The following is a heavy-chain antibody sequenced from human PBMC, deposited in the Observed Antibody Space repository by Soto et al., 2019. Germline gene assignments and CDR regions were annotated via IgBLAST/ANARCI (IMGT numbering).Heavy chain of an antibody. CDR2: ISSDGST. Sequence: GGSLRLSCAVSGFTVNNIFMTWVRQAPGKGLKWVSVISSDGSTYYADSVKGRFTISRDNSKNTLFLEMRSLRAGDTAVYYCARDIFGGSYDFWHGGQGTLVTVSS. J-gene: IGHJ4*02. D-gene: IGHD3-3*01. CDR1: GFTVNNIF. CDR3: ARDIFGGSYDFWH. V-gene: IGHV3-66*01.